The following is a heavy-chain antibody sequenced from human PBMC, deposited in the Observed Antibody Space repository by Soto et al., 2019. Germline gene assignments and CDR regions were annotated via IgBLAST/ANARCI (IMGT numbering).Heavy chain of an antibody. V-gene: IGHV3-23*01. CDR1: GFTFSTYA. D-gene: IGHD6-19*01. CDR3: AKCRTELGSGPCRFDY. CDR2: VSASGSST. Sequence: EVQLLESGGGLVQPGGSLRLSCAASGFTFSTYAMIWVRQAPGKGLEWVSAVSASGSSTYYADSVKGRFTISRDNSKNTLFLQMNSLRAEDTALYYCAKCRTELGSGPCRFDYWGQGTLVTVSS. J-gene: IGHJ4*02.